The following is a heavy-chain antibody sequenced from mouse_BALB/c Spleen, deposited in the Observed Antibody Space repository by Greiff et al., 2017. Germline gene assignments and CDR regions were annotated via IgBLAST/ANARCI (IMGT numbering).Heavy chain of an antibody. V-gene: IGHV5-17*02. CDR2: ISSGSSTI. J-gene: IGHJ2*01. D-gene: IGHD2-1*01. CDR1: GFTFSSFG. CDR3: ARRVGKYRDFDY. Sequence: EVKLVESGGGLVQPGGSRKLSCAASGFTFSSFGMHWVRQAPEKGLEWVAYISSGSSTIYYADTVKGRFTISRDNPKNTLFLQMTSLRSEDTAMYYCARRVGKYRDFDYWGQGTTLTVSS.